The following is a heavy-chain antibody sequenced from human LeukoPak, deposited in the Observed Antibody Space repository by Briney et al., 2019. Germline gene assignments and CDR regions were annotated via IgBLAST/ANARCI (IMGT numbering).Heavy chain of an antibody. CDR2: INHSGST. CDR3: ARGGRVDYSRPFDY. D-gene: IGHD4-11*01. CDR1: GGSFSGYY. J-gene: IGHJ4*02. Sequence: SETLSLTCAVYGGSFSGYYWSWIRQPPGKGLEWIGEINHSGSTNYNPPLKSRVTISVDTSKNQFSLKLSSVTAADTAVYYCARGGRVDYSRPFDYWGQGTLVTVSS. V-gene: IGHV4-34*01.